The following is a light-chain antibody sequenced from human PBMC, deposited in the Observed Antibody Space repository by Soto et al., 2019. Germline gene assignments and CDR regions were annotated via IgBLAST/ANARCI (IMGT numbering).Light chain of an antibody. V-gene: IGKV3-20*01. Sequence: EIVLTQSPGTLSLSPGERATLSCRASQSVSSSSYLAWYQQKPGQAPRLLIYGASSRVTGIPDRFSGSGSGTDFTLTISRLEPEDLAVYYCHQYGSSPSYTFGQGTKLEIK. CDR1: QSVSSSSY. CDR2: GAS. J-gene: IGKJ2*01. CDR3: HQYGSSPSYT.